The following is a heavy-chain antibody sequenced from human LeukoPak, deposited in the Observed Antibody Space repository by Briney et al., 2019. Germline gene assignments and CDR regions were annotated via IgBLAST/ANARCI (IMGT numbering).Heavy chain of an antibody. J-gene: IGHJ4*02. CDR1: GYTFTSYD. CDR2: INPNSGNT. D-gene: IGHD5-18*01. Sequence: ASVKVSCKASGYTFTSYDINWVRQATGQGLEWMGWINPNSGNTDYAQKFQGRVTITRDTSISTAYMELSSLRSEDTAVYYCARDVGHRGQEHSYVYYFDYWGQGPLVTVSS. V-gene: IGHV1-8*01. CDR3: ARDVGHRGQEHSYVYYFDY.